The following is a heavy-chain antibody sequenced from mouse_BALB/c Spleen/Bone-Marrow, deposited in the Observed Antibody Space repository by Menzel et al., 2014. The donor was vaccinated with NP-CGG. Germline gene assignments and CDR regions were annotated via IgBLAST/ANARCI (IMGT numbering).Heavy chain of an antibody. CDR1: GYTFTSYW. Sequence: ELVKPGASVKLSCKASGYTFTSYWINWLKQRPGQGLEWIGRIAPGSGSTYYNEMFKGKAILTVDTSSSTAYIQLSSLSSEDSAVYFCAYYRYDVNYWGQGTTLTVSS. V-gene: IGHV1S41*01. CDR3: AYYRYDVNY. CDR2: IAPGSGST. D-gene: IGHD2-14*01. J-gene: IGHJ2*01.